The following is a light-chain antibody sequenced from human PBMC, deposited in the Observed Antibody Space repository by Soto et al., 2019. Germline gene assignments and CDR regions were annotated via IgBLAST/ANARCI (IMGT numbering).Light chain of an antibody. V-gene: IGLV3-21*02. J-gene: IGLJ1*01. CDR2: DDT. CDR3: QVWDSGSDRYV. CDR1: NFGSKN. Sequence: SYELTQPPSVSVAPGQTARIACGGDNFGSKNVNWHQQKPGQAPVLVVYDDTDRPSGIPERFSGSNSANSATLTISRVEAGDEADYYCQVWDSGSDRYVFGPGTQLTVL.